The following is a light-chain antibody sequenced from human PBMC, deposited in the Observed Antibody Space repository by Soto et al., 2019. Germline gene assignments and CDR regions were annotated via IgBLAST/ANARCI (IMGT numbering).Light chain of an antibody. CDR1: QSVSSSY. CDR2: GTS. J-gene: IGKJ5*01. CDR3: QHYNTWPMT. Sequence: IVLTQSPGTLSLSPGERATLSCRASQSVSSSYLAWYQQKPGQAPRLLIYGTSNRATGVPARFSGSGSGTDFTLTISSLQAADFAAYHCQHYNTWPMTFGQGTRLEIK. V-gene: IGKV3-20*01.